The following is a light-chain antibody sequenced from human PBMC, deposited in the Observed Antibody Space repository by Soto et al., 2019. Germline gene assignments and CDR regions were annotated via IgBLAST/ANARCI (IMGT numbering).Light chain of an antibody. CDR2: GAS. CDR3: QQYGSSGT. Sequence: EIVMTQSPATLSVSPVERATLSCRASQRVSSSSLAWYQHKPGQAPRLLIYGASNRATGIPDRFSGSGSGTDFTLTISRLEPEDFAVYYCQQYGSSGTFGQGTKVDI. CDR1: QRVSSSS. V-gene: IGKV3-20*01. J-gene: IGKJ1*01.